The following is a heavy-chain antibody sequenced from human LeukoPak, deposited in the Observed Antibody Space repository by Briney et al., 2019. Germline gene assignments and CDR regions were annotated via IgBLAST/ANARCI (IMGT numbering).Heavy chain of an antibody. CDR1: GGSISSYY. CDR2: IYYSGST. V-gene: IGHV4-59*01. D-gene: IGHD6-13*01. J-gene: IGHJ3*02. Sequence: PSETLSLTCTVSGGSISSYYWSWIRQPPGKGLEWIGYIYYSGSTNYNPSLKSRVTISVDTSKNQFSLKLSSVTAADTAVYYCARDRAAGTDDAFDIWGQGTMVTVSS. CDR3: ARDRAAGTDDAFDI.